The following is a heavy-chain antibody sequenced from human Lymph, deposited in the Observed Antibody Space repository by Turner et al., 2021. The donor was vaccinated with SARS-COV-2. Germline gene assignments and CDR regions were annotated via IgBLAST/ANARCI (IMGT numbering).Heavy chain of an antibody. CDR2: IYIGVST. V-gene: IGHV3-53*04. J-gene: IGHJ6*04. Sequence: EVQLVESGGGLVQPGGTLRLSGAASGFTVLSNYMTWVRQAPGKGLEWYSVIYIGVSTYYADSVKGRFTISRHNSKHTLYLQINSLRAEDTAVYYCARDEGHYGMDVWGKGTTVTVSS. CDR1: GFTVLSNY. CDR3: ARDEGHYGMDV.